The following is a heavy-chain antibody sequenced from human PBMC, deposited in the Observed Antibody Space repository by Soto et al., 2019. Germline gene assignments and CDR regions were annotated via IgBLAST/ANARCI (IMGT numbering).Heavy chain of an antibody. V-gene: IGHV4-34*01. CDR1: GGSFSGYY. CDR2: INHSGST. D-gene: IGHD3-16*01. Sequence: SETLSLTCAVYGGSFSGYYWSWIRQPPGKGLEWIGEINHSGSTNYNPSLKSRVTISVDTSENQFSLKLSSVTAADTAVYYCERYLITFGGSHFDSWGQGTLVTVS. J-gene: IGHJ4*02. CDR3: ERYLITFGGSHFDS.